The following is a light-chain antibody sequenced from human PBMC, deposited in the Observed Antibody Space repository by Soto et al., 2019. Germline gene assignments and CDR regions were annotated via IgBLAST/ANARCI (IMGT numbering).Light chain of an antibody. Sequence: IVVTQSPGTLSLSPGERATLSCRASQSISSSYLAWYQQKPGQASSLLIYGTSRRATGSPDRFSGSWYGTDFTLTISGLEPEDFAVYFCQQYGSSPLTVGPGTKVDTK. J-gene: IGKJ3*01. CDR2: GTS. V-gene: IGKV3-20*01. CDR1: QSISSSY. CDR3: QQYGSSPLT.